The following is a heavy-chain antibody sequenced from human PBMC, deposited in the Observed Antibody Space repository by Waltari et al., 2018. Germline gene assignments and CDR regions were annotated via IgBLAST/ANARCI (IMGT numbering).Heavy chain of an antibody. CDR2: IYYSGST. CDR3: ARARTLGTHFDY. CDR1: GGSISSYY. Sequence: QVQLQESGSGLVKPSETLSLTCTVSGGSISSYYWSWIRQPPGKGLEWIGYIYYSGSTNYNPSLKSRVTISVDTSKNQFSLKLSSVTAADTAVYYCARARTLGTHFDYWGQGTLVTVSS. J-gene: IGHJ4*02. V-gene: IGHV4-59*01. D-gene: IGHD7-27*01.